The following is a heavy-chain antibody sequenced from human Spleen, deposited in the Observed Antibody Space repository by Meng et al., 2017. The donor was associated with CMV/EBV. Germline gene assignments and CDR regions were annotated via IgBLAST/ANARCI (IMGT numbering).Heavy chain of an antibody. J-gene: IGHJ1*01. CDR3: TRSHCSSTSCSEYFEH. CDR1: GYTFTGYY. Sequence: ASVKVSCKASGYTFTGYYMHWVRQAPGQGLEWMGWINPNSGGTNYAQKFQGRVTMTRDTSISTAYMELRSLRSDDTAVYYCTRSHCSSTSCSEYFEHWGQGTLVTVSS. CDR2: INPNSGGT. V-gene: IGHV1-2*02. D-gene: IGHD2-2*01.